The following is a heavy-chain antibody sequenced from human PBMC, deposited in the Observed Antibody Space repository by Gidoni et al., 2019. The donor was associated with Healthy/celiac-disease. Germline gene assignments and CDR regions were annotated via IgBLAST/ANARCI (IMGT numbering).Heavy chain of an antibody. CDR3: ASGAQDWRWLQMEGFDY. J-gene: IGHJ4*02. V-gene: IGHV1-69*01. D-gene: IGHD1-1*01. CDR1: GGTFSSYA. CDR2: IIPIFGTA. Sequence: QVQLVQSGAEVKKPGSSVKVSCKASGGTFSSYAISWVRQAPGQGLEWMGGIIPIFGTANYAQKFQGRVTITADESTSTAYMELSSLRSEDTAVYYCASGAQDWRWLQMEGFDYWGQGTLVTVSS.